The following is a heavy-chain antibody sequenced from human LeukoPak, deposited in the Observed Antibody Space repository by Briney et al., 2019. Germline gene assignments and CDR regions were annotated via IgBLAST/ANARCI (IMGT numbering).Heavy chain of an antibody. Sequence: SETLSLTCAVYGGSFSGYYWSWIRQPPGKGLEWIGEINHSGSTNYNPSLKSRVTISVDTSKNQFSLKLSSVTAADTAVYYCAELNAVNWNYGPRYNYYRDVWGKGPRSPSP. CDR2: INHSGST. CDR1: GGSFSGYY. J-gene: IGHJ6*03. V-gene: IGHV4-34*01. D-gene: IGHD1-7*01. CDR3: AELNAVNWNYGPRYNYYRDV.